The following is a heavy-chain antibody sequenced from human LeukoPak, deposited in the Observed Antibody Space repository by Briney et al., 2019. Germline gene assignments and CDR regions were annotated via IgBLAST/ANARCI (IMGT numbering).Heavy chain of an antibody. CDR2: IIPIFGTA. J-gene: IGHJ5*02. CDR1: GGTFSSYA. Sequence: SVKVSCKASGGTFSSYAISWVRQAPGQGLEWMGGIIPIFGTANYAQKFQGRVTITTDESTSTAYMELSSLRSEDTAVYYCAKALRGGGNSYNWFDPWGQGTLVTVSS. D-gene: IGHD4-23*01. V-gene: IGHV1-69*05. CDR3: AKALRGGGNSYNWFDP.